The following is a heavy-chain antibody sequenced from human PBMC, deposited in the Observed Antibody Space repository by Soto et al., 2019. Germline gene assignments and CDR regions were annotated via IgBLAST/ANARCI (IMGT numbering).Heavy chain of an antibody. J-gene: IGHJ5*02. CDR2: LYWDDEK. CDR1: GLSLSTTGAG. Sequence: QITLKESGPTLVRPTQTLSLTCTFSGLSLSTTGAGVGWIRQPPGKALEWLALLYWDDEKLYSPSLMSRLTISKGTPKNAVCLTMTNTDPVYTATYDGAQILREYGLGRKRANYFDPWGQGTRVTVSS. CDR3: AQILREYGLGRKRANYFDP. D-gene: IGHD3-10*01. V-gene: IGHV2-5*02.